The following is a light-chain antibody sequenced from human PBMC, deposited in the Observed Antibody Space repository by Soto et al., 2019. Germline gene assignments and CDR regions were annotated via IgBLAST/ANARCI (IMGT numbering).Light chain of an antibody. CDR1: QSVSSSY. V-gene: IGKV3-20*01. J-gene: IGKJ4*01. Sequence: EIVLTQSPGTLSLYTGERATLSCRASQSVSSSYLAWYQQKPGQAPRLLIYGASSRATGIPDRFSGSGSGTDFTLTISRLEPEDFAVYYCQQYGSALTCGGGTKG. CDR3: QQYGSALT. CDR2: GAS.